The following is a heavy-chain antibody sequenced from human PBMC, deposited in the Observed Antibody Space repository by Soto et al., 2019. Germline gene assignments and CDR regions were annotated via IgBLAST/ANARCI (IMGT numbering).Heavy chain of an antibody. Sequence: QLQLQESGSGLVKPSQTLSLTCAVSGGSISSGGYSWSWFRQPPGKGLEWIGYIYHNRNTYYNPSLKSRGTISVNRSKNQFSLKLSSVTAADTAMYYCARVPSPWGQGTLVTVSS. CDR1: GGSISSGGYS. J-gene: IGHJ5*02. CDR3: ARVPSP. CDR2: IYHNRNT. V-gene: IGHV4-30-2*01.